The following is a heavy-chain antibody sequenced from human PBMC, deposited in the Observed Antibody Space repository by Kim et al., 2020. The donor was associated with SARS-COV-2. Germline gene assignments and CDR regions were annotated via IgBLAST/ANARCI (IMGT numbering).Heavy chain of an antibody. V-gene: IGHV3-53*01. CDR3: SRDWGDDTTGYYGMDV. Sequence: GGSLRLSCAVSGFTVRSHYMSWVRQAPGKGLEWVSVVYSGGSTNYADSVKGRFTISRDYSKNTLYLQMNSRRAEDTAVYYCSRDWGDDTTGYYGMDVWGQGETVTVSS. J-gene: IGHJ6*02. D-gene: IGHD3-9*01. CDR1: GFTVRSHY. CDR2: VYSGGST.